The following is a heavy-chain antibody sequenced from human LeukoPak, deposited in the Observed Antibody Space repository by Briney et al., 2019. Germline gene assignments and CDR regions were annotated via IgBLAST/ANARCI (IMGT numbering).Heavy chain of an antibody. Sequence: ASVKVSCKASGYTFTAYDLNWVRQATGQGLEWMGWMNPKSANTGYAQKFQGRVTMTRDTSINTAYMELSSLRSEDTAIYYCARGKLTHGDYVAVDIWGQGTLVTVSS. V-gene: IGHV1-8*01. D-gene: IGHD4-17*01. CDR2: MNPKSANT. J-gene: IGHJ4*02. CDR1: GYTFTAYD. CDR3: ARGKLTHGDYVAVDI.